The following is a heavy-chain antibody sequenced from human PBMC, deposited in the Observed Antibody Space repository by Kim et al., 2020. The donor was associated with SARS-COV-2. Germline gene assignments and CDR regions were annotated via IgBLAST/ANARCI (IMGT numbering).Heavy chain of an antibody. D-gene: IGHD4-17*01. Sequence: GGSLRLSCAASGFTVTSAHMSWVRQPPGHGLEWVSFIYSGGATYYADSIKGRFTISRDNSKNTVYLLMDSLRAEDTAVYYCARSGDYTFKDWGQGTLVT. CDR2: IYSGGAT. J-gene: IGHJ4*02. CDR3: ARSGDYTFKD. CDR1: GFTVTSAH. V-gene: IGHV3-53*03.